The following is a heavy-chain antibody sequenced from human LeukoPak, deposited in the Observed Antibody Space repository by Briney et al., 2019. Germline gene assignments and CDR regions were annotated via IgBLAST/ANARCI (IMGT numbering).Heavy chain of an antibody. J-gene: IGHJ4*02. CDR1: GFIFRNYG. V-gene: IGHV3-33*01. D-gene: IGHD6-19*01. Sequence: GGSLRLSCAASGFIFRNYGMHWVRQAPGKGLEWVAVIWYDGSNKYYAGSVKGRFTVSRDNSKNTVDLQMNSLRVDDTAVYYCVRDGPSGSGMDYWGQGTLVTVSS. CDR3: VRDGPSGSGMDY. CDR2: IWYDGSNK.